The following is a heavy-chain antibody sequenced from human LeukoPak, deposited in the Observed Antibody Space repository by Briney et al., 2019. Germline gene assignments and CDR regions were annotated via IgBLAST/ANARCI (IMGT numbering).Heavy chain of an antibody. J-gene: IGHJ4*02. CDR1: GGSISSSSYY. V-gene: IGHV4-39*07. CDR3: ARTGFWSGYYTYYYFDY. CDR2: IYYSGST. D-gene: IGHD3-3*01. Sequence: PSETLSLTCTVSGGSISSSSYYWGWIRQPPGKGLEWIGSIYYSGSTNYNPSLKSRVTISVDTSKNQFSLKLSSVTAADTAVYYCARTGFWSGYYTYYYFDYWGQGTLVTVSS.